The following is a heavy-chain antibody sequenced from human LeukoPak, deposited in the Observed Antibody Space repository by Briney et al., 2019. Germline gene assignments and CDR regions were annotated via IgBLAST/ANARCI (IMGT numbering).Heavy chain of an antibody. CDR3: AKRVAAHFDY. D-gene: IGHD2-15*01. V-gene: IGHV3-23*01. CDR1: GFTFSSNA. J-gene: IGHJ4*02. CDR2: ISGSGGST. Sequence: GGYLRLSCAASGFTFSSNAMSWLRHAPGQGLEWVSAISGSGGSTYYADSVKGRFTISRDNSKNTLYLQMNSLRAEDTAVYYCAKRVAAHFDYWGQGTLVTVSS.